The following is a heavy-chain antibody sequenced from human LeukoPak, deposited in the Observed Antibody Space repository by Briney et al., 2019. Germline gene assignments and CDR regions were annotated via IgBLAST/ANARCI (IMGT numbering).Heavy chain of an antibody. D-gene: IGHD6-19*01. Sequence: GGSLRLSCAASGFTFSSYWMSWVRQAPGKGLEWVSAISGSGGSTYYADSVKGRFTISRDNSKNTLYLQMNSLRAEDTAVYYCAKSPQWLYYYYMDVWGKGTTVTVSS. V-gene: IGHV3-23*01. CDR3: AKSPQWLYYYYMDV. CDR2: ISGSGGST. J-gene: IGHJ6*03. CDR1: GFTFSSYW.